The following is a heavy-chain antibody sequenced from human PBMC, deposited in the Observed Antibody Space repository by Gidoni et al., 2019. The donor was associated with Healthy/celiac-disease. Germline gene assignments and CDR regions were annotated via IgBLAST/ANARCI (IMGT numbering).Heavy chain of an antibody. Sequence: EVQLVESGGGLVQPGGSLRLSCAASGFTFSSFWMSWVRQAQGKGLEWVANIKKDGSEKYYVDSVKGRFTISRDNAKNSLYLQMNSLRAEDTAVYYCARDSVWIAAAVRYYGMDVWGQGTTVTVSS. CDR2: IKKDGSEK. CDR3: ARDSVWIAAAVRYYGMDV. V-gene: IGHV3-7*01. J-gene: IGHJ6*02. CDR1: GFTFSSFW. D-gene: IGHD6-13*01.